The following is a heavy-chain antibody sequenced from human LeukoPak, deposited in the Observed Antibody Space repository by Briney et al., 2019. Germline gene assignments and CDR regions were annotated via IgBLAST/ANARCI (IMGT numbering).Heavy chain of an antibody. V-gene: IGHV3-48*04. Sequence: PGGSLRLSCAASGFTFSSYSMNWVRQAPGKGLEWVSYISSSSSTIYYADSVKGRFTISRDNAKNSLYLQMNSLRAEDTAVYYCARDEGPYGSGSYFRRYYFDYWGQGTLVTVSS. CDR2: ISSSSSTI. J-gene: IGHJ4*02. CDR1: GFTFSSYS. CDR3: ARDEGPYGSGSYFRRYYFDY. D-gene: IGHD3-10*01.